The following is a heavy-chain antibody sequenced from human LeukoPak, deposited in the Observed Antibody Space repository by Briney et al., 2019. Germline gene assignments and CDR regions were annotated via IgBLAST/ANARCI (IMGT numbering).Heavy chain of an antibody. J-gene: IGHJ4*02. CDR2: INPRDDST. D-gene: IGHD5-12*01. V-gene: IGHV1-46*01. CDR3: ARQAYSGPVPHFDY. CDR1: GYTFTNYY. Sequence: GASVKVSCKASGYTFTNYYMHWVRQAPGQGLEWMGIINPRDDSTSYAQKFQGRVTMTRDTSTSTVYMELSSLRSEDTAVYYCARQAYSGPVPHFDYWGQGTLVTVSS.